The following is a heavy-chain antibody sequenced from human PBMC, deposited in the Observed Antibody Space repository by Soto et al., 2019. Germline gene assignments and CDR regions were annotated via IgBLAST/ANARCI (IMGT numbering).Heavy chain of an antibody. CDR3: ARRQSVRSLYYYGMDV. CDR1: GYSFTSYW. V-gene: IGHV5-10-1*01. J-gene: IGHJ6*02. D-gene: IGHD6-19*01. Sequence: PGESLKISCKGSGYSFTSYWISWVRQMPGKGLEWMGRIDPSDSYTNYSPSFQGHVTISADKSISTAYLQWSGLKASDTAMYYCARRQSVRSLYYYGMDVWGQGTTVTVSS. CDR2: IDPSDSYT.